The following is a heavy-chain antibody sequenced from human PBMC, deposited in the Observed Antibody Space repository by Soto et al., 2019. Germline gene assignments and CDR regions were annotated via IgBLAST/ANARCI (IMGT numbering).Heavy chain of an antibody. CDR2: IYYSGST. CDR3: ARTAMVRGVRRHFDY. Sequence: SETLSLTCTVSGGSIISSSYYWVWIRQPPGKGLEWIGSIYYSGSTYYNPSLKSRVTISVDTSKNQFSLKLSSVTAADTAVYYCARTAMVRGVRRHFDYWGQGTLVTVSS. D-gene: IGHD3-10*01. V-gene: IGHV4-39*01. J-gene: IGHJ4*02. CDR1: GGSIISSSYY.